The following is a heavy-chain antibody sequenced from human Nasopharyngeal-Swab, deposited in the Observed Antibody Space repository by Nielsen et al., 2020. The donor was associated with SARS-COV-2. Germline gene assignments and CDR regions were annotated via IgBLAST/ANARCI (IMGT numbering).Heavy chain of an antibody. V-gene: IGHV4-30-2*01. J-gene: IGHJ6*02. Sequence: RQMPGKGLEWIGYIYHSGSTYYNPSLKSRVTISVDRSKNQFSLKLSSVTAADTAVYYCASVRGYYYGMDVWSQGTTVTVSS. CDR2: IYHSGST. CDR3: ASVRGYYYGMDV. D-gene: IGHD3-10*01.